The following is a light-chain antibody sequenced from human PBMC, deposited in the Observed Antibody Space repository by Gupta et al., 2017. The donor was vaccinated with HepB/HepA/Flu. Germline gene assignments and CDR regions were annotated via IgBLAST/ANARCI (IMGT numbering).Light chain of an antibody. CDR1: SSDVGGYNY. CDR2: EVS. J-gene: IGLJ2*01. CDR3: TLYKRRKTVG. Sequence: QSALTQPASVSGSPGQSITISCTGTSSDVGGYNYVSWYQQHPGNAPIIMCDEVSNRPSGLSNRCDASKSGTTALTNTSAHQADDDAYYYCTLYKRRKTVGFGGGTKLTVL. V-gene: IGLV2-14*01.